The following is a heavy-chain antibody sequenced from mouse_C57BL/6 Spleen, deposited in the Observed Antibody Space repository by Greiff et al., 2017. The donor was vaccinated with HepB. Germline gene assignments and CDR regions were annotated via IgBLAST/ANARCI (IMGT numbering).Heavy chain of an antibody. CDR3: TGRRYGYYFDY. J-gene: IGHJ2*01. Sequence: EVKLMESGGGLVQPGGSMKLSCVASGFTFSNYWMNWVRQSPEKGLEWVAQIRLKSDNYATHYAESVKGRFTISRDDSKSSVYLQMNNLRAEDTGIYYCTGRRYGYYFDYWGQGTTLTVSS. V-gene: IGHV6-3*01. D-gene: IGHD2-10*02. CDR1: GFTFSNYW. CDR2: IRLKSDNYAT.